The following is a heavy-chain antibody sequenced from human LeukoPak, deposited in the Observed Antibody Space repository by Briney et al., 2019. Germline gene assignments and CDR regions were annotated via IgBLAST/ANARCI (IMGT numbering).Heavy chain of an antibody. CDR3: ARDSDYWFDY. J-gene: IGHJ4*02. V-gene: IGHV3-66*01. D-gene: IGHD4-17*01. Sequence: PGGSLRLSCAASGFTVSSNYMSWVRQAPGKGLEWVSVIYSGGSTYYADSAKGRFTISRDNSKNTLYLQMNSLRAEDTAVYYCARDSDYWFDYWGQGTLVTVSS. CDR1: GFTVSSNY. CDR2: IYSGGST.